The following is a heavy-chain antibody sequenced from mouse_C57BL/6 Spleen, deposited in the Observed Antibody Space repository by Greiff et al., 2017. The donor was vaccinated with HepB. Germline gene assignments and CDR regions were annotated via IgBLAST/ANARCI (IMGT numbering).Heavy chain of an antibody. V-gene: IGHV1-15*01. CDR2: IDPETGGT. CDR3: TRPPSYTTGTEYWYFDV. Sequence: VQLQQSGAELVRPGASVPLSCKASGYTFTDYEMHWVKQTPVHGLEWIGAIDPETGGTAYNQKFKGKAILTADKSSSPACMELRSLTSEDSAVYYCTRPPSYTTGTEYWYFDVWGTGTTVTVSS. CDR1: GYTFTDYE. J-gene: IGHJ1*03. D-gene: IGHD1-1*01.